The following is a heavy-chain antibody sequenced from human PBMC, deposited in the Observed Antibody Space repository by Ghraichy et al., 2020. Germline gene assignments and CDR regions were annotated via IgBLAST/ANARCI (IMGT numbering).Heavy chain of an antibody. D-gene: IGHD2/OR15-2a*01. CDR1: GGSFSGYY. Sequence: SKTLSLTCAVYGGSFSGYYWSWIRQPPGKGLEWIGEINHSESTNYNPSFKSRVTISVDTSKNQFSLKLSTMTAADTAVYYCARGLLEPFDYWGQGTLVTVSS. CDR2: INHSEST. J-gene: IGHJ4*02. CDR3: ARGLLEPFDY. V-gene: IGHV4-34*01.